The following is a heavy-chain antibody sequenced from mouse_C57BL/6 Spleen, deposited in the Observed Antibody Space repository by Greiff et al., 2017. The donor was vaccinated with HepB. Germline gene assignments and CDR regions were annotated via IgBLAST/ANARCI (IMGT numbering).Heavy chain of an antibody. V-gene: IGHV1-5*01. CDR3: TRRDYGNYDYAMDY. Sequence: SGTVLARPGASVKMSCKTSGYTFTSYWMHWVKQRPGQGLEWIGAIYPGNSDTSYNQKFKGKAKLTAVTSASTAYMELSSLTNEDSAVYYCTRRDYGNYDYAMDYWGQGTSVTVSS. D-gene: IGHD2-1*01. CDR1: GYTFTSYW. CDR2: IYPGNSDT. J-gene: IGHJ4*01.